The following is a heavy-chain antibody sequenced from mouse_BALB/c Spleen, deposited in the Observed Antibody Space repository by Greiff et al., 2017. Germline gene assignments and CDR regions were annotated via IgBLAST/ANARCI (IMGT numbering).Heavy chain of an antibody. CDR2: IDPANGNT. CDR1: GFNIKDTY. D-gene: IGHD2-2*01. J-gene: IGHJ2*01. CDR3: ATYGYDGFDY. Sequence: EVKLVESGAELVKPGASVKLSCTASGFNIKDTYMHWVKQRPEQGLEWIGRIDPANGNTKYDPKFQGKATITADTSSNTAYLQLSSLTSEDTAVYYCATYGYDGFDYWGQGTTLTVSS. V-gene: IGHV14-3*02.